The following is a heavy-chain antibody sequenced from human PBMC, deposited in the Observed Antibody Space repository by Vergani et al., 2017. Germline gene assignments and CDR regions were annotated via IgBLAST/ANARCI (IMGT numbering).Heavy chain of an antibody. Sequence: DVQVVESGGGVVRPGGSLRLSCAASGFTFDDYGMSWVRQAPGKGLEWVSGISGSGGFTYYADSVKGRFTISRDNSKNTMFLQMNNLRAEDTAVYYCAKDNVPGYYDSSGYCDYWGQGTLVTVSS. V-gene: IGHV3-23*04. CDR2: ISGSGGFT. CDR3: AKDNVPGYYDSSGYCDY. CDR1: GFTFDDYG. D-gene: IGHD3-22*01. J-gene: IGHJ4*02.